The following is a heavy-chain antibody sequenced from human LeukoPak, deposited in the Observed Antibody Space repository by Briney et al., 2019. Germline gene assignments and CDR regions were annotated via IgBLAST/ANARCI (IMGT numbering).Heavy chain of an antibody. J-gene: IGHJ2*01. V-gene: IGHV4-31*03. CDR3: ARDRYTVVSWYFDL. CDR1: GGPISSGGYY. Sequence: SETLSLTCTVSGGPISSGGYYWSWIRQHPGKGLEWIGYIYYSGSTYYNPSLKSRVTISVDTSKNQFSLKLSSVTAADTAVYYCARDRYTVVSWYFDLWGRGTLVTVSS. CDR2: IYYSGST. D-gene: IGHD4-23*01.